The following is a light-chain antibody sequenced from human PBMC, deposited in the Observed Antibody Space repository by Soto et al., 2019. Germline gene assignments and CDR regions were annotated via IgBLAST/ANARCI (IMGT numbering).Light chain of an antibody. CDR2: GNN. CDR3: QSYDSSLSGYV. V-gene: IGLV1-40*01. CDR1: SSNLGAPYD. J-gene: IGLJ1*01. Sequence: QSALTQPPSVSGAPGQTVIISCSGSSSNLGAPYDVNWFRQLPGTVPRLLIYGNNNRPSGVPDRFSGSKSGTSASRAITGLQAEDEADYYCQSYDSSLSGYVFGTGTKVTAL.